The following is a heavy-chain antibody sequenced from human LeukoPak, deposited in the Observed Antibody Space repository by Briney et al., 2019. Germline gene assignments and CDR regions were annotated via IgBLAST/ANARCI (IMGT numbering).Heavy chain of an antibody. V-gene: IGHV3-7*01. D-gene: IGHD2-15*01. J-gene: IGHJ6*02. CDR1: GFTFSSYW. Sequence: GGSLRLSCAASGFTFSSYWMSWVRQAPGKGREWVANINQDRSKKYYVDSVKGRFTISIDNPKNSLYLQMNSLRAEDTAGYYCARDGGGLYYYYGMDVWGQGTTVTVSS. CDR2: INQDRSKK. CDR3: ARDGGGLYYYYGMDV.